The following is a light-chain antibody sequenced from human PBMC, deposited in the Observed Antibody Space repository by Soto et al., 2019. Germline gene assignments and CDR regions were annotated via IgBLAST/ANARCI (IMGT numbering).Light chain of an antibody. CDR3: QQYYSTPRT. J-gene: IGKJ1*01. Sequence: EIVMTQSPATLSLSPGERATLSCRASQSVRSNYLAWYQQKPGQAPRRLIYGASSRATGIPDRFTGSGSGTDFTLTISSLQAEDVAVYYCQQYYSTPRTFGQGTKVDIK. CDR1: QSVRSNY. V-gene: IGKV3D-7*01. CDR2: GAS.